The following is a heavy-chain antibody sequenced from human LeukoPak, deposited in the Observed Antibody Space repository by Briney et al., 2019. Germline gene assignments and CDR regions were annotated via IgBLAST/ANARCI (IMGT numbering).Heavy chain of an antibody. CDR3: ARGTHYDFWSGSLNWFDP. CDR2: IYYSGST. CDR1: GGSISSGDYY. V-gene: IGHV4-30-4*02. Sequence: KASETLSLTCTVSGGSISSGDYYWSWIRQPPGKGLEWIGYIYYSGSTYYNPSLKSRVTISVDTSKNQFSLKLSSVTAADTAVYYCARGTHYDFWSGSLNWFDPWGQGTLVTVSS. D-gene: IGHD3-3*01. J-gene: IGHJ5*02.